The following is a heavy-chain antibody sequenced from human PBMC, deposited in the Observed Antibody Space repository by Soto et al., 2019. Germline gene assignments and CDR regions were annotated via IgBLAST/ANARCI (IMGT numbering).Heavy chain of an antibody. D-gene: IGHD6-13*01. V-gene: IGHV1-8*01. CDR1: GYTFSGYE. CDR3: ARGSFGYSSNYSWFDP. J-gene: IGHJ5*02. CDR2: MNPNSGNT. Sequence: ASVKVSCKASGYTFSGYEIHWVRQATGQGLEWMGWMNPNSGNTGYAQKFQGRVTMTRNTSISTAYMELSSLRSEDTALYYCARGSFGYSSNYSWFDPWGQGTMVTVSS.